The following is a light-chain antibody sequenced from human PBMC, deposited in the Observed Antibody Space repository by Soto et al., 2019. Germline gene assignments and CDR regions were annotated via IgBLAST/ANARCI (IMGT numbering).Light chain of an antibody. CDR1: SSDVGGFDH. CDR2: DVS. V-gene: IGLV2-14*03. J-gene: IGLJ1*01. Sequence: QSVLTQPASVSGSPGQSITISCTGASSDVGGFDHVSWYQQHPGKVPRLLIYDVSSRPSGVSDRFSGSKSGNTASLTISGLQAEDEADYYCNSFTTTNPYVVGTGTKVTVL. CDR3: NSFTTTNPYV.